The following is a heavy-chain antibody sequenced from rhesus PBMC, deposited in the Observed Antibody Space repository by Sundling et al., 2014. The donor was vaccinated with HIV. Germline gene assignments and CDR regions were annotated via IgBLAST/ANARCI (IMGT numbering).Heavy chain of an antibody. CDR2: LYSSSGKT. CDR1: GGSISGGYS. CDR3: VRELHYEDDYGYFYYGLDS. Sequence: QVQLQESGPGLLKPSETLSLTCAVSGGSISGGYSWGWIRQPPGKGLEWIGGLYSSSGKTYYNPSLKSRITISTDTSKNQFSLKLSSLTAADTAVYYCVRELHYEDDYGYFYYGLDSWGQGVVVTVSS. J-gene: IGHJ6*01. D-gene: IGHD3-9*01. V-gene: IGHV4-76*01.